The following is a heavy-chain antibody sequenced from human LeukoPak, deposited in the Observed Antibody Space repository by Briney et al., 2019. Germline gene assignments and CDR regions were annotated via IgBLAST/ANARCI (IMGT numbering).Heavy chain of an antibody. Sequence: PGGSLRLSCTASGFTFGDYAMSWVRQAPGKGLEWVGFIRSKAYGGTTEYAASVKGRFTISRDDSKSIAYLQMNSLKTEDTAVYNCTRLGITIFGVVIIPGDYFDYWGQGTLVTVSS. CDR3: TRLGITIFGVVIIPGDYFDY. CDR1: GFTFGDYA. J-gene: IGHJ4*02. D-gene: IGHD3-3*01. CDR2: IRSKAYGGTT. V-gene: IGHV3-49*04.